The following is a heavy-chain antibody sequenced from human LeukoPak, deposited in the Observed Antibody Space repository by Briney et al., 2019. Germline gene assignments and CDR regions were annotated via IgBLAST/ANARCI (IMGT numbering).Heavy chain of an antibody. J-gene: IGHJ6*02. Sequence: GGSLRLSCAASGFTVSSNFMSWARQAPGKGLEWVASINHNGNVNYYVDSVKGRFTISRDNAKNSLYLQMSNLRAEDTAVYFCARGGGLDVWGQGATVTVSS. V-gene: IGHV3-7*04. CDR1: GFTVSSNF. CDR3: ARGGGLDV. CDR2: INHNGNVN.